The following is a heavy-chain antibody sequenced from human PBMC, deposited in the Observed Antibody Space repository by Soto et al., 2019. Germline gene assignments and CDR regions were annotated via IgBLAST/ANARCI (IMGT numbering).Heavy chain of an antibody. J-gene: IGHJ4*02. D-gene: IGHD3-9*01. CDR3: ARGPLWDTTGYYLDF. Sequence: PSETLSLTCDVSGDSINSRGFSWNWIRQPPGKGLEWVGYIYHSGNPHYNPSLKSRVTMSADRSKNRFFLSLNSVSAADTAVYFCARGPLWDTTGYYLDFWGPGTLVTLSS. CDR2: IYHSGNP. V-gene: IGHV4-30-2*01. CDR1: GDSINSRGFS.